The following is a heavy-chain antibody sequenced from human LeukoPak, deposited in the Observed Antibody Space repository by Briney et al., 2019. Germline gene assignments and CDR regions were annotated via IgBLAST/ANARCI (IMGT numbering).Heavy chain of an antibody. CDR3: AKRAFGENFFDF. J-gene: IGHJ4*02. D-gene: IGHD3-10*01. V-gene: IGHV3-23*01. CDR1: GFTFSSYA. CDR2: LSGSGGST. Sequence: GGSLRLSCAASGFTFSSYAMTWVRQAPGKGLQWVSTLSGSGGSTYYTDSVKGRFTISRDNTKNTLYLQMNSLRAEDTAIYYCAKRAFGENFFDFWGQGTLVTVSS.